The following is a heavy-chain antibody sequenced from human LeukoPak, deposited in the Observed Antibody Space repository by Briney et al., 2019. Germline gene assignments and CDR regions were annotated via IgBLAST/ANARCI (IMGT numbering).Heavy chain of an antibody. V-gene: IGHV4-59*01. CDR1: GVSISSYY. J-gene: IGHJ4*02. D-gene: IGHD3-16*01. CDR3: VRSTSWGTATGYFDY. Sequence: PSETLSLTCTVSGVSISSYYWSWIRQPPGKGLEWIGYIYFSGITQYNPSLKTRVTISEDTSNNQFSLKMTSVTAADTAVYYCVRSTSWGTATGYFDYWGQGALVTVPS. CDR2: IYFSGIT.